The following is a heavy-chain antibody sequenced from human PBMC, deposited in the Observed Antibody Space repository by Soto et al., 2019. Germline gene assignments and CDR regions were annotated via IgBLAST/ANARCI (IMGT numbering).Heavy chain of an antibody. CDR2: IYHAGSV. Sequence: PSETLSLTCAVSGYSIASGYYWAWIRQSPGKVLEFIGSIYHAGSVYYNPSLNGRVALSMDTSKNHFSLKLTSVTAADTAVYYCARTFDYYGMDVWGQGTTVT. CDR1: GYSIASGYY. V-gene: IGHV4-38-2*01. J-gene: IGHJ6*02. CDR3: ARTFDYYGMDV.